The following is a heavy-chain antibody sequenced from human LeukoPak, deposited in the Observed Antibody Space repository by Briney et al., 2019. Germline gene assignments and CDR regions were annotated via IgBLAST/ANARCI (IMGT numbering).Heavy chain of an antibody. V-gene: IGHV3-23*01. J-gene: IGHJ4*02. Sequence: GGSLRLSCAASGFTFSSYAMSWVRQAPGKGLEWVSAISGSGGSTYYADSVKGRFTISRDNSKNTLYLQMNSLRAEDTAVYYCAKDQQSSSWYRRSKHPAYYFDYWGRGTLVTVSS. CDR3: AKDQQSSSWYRRSKHPAYYFDY. CDR2: ISGSGGST. CDR1: GFTFSSYA. D-gene: IGHD6-13*01.